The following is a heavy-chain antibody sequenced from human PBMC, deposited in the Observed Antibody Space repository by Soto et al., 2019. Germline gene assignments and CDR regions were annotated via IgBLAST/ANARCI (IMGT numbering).Heavy chain of an antibody. CDR2: ISAYNGNT. Sequence: ASVKVSCKASGYSIISYSMSWVRQAPGQGLEWLGWISAYNGNTHFAQKFQGRVTITADESTSTAYMELSSLRSEDTAVYYCARDRGVAYCGGDCYSLYYYWGQGTLVTVSS. V-gene: IGHV1-18*01. CDR3: ARDRGVAYCGGDCYSLYYY. D-gene: IGHD2-21*02. J-gene: IGHJ4*02. CDR1: GYSIISYS.